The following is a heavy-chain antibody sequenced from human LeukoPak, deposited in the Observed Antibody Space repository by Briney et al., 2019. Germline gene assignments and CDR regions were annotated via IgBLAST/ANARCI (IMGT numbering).Heavy chain of an antibody. D-gene: IGHD3-22*01. Sequence: ASVKVSCKASGFTFTSSAMQWVRQARGQRLEWIGRIVVGSGNTNYAQKFQERVTITRDMSTSTAYMELSSLRSEDTAVYYCAAGEGRYYDSSGYYLPPDYWGQGTLVTVSS. CDR3: AAGEGRYYDSSGYYLPPDY. V-gene: IGHV1-58*02. CDR1: GFTFTSSA. J-gene: IGHJ4*02. CDR2: IVVGSGNT.